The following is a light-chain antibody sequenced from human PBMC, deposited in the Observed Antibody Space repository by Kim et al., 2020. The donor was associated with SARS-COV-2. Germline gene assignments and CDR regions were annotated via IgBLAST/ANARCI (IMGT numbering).Light chain of an antibody. CDR2: GAS. Sequence: SAGEEATHSCWTRRSVTGSYLAWYQHKRGQAPRLLIYGASSRATGIPDRFSGSGSGTDFTLTISRLEPEDFAVYYCQHYSSSPLTFGGGTKVDIK. CDR1: RSVTGSY. J-gene: IGKJ4*01. CDR3: QHYSSSPLT. V-gene: IGKV3-20*01.